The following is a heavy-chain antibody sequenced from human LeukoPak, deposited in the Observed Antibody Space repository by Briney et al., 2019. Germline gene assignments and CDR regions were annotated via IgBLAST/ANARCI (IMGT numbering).Heavy chain of an antibody. CDR3: ARGISSNRVDFDY. D-gene: IGHD3-3*02. CDR2: IYSGGST. J-gene: IGHJ4*02. CDR1: GFTFSSYG. Sequence: GRSLRLSCAASGFTFSSYGMHWVRQAPGKGLEWVSVIYSGGSTYYADSVKGRFTISRDNSKNTLYLQMNSLRAEDTAVYYCARGISSNRVDFDYWGQGTLVTVSS. V-gene: IGHV3-53*01.